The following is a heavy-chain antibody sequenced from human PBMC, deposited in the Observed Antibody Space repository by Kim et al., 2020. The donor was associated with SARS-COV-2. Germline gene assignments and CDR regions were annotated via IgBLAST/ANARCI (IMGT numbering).Heavy chain of an antibody. D-gene: IGHD3-3*01. CDR3: ARSFGVAPPVDY. Sequence: SETLSLTCTVSGGSISSGGYYWSWIRQHPGKGLEWIGYIYYSGSTYYNPSLQSRVTISVDTSKNQFSLKLSSVTAADTAVYYCARSFGVAPPVDYWGQGTLVTVSS. CDR2: IYYSGST. J-gene: IGHJ4*02. V-gene: IGHV4-31*03. CDR1: GGSISSGGYY.